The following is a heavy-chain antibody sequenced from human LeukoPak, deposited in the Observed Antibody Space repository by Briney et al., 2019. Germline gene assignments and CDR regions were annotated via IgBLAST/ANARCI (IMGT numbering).Heavy chain of an antibody. V-gene: IGHV4-30-2*01. Sequence: SETLSLTCAVSGGSISSGGYSWSWIRQPPGKGLEWIGYIYHSGSTNYNPSLKSRVTMSVDTSKNQFSLKLSSVTAADTAVYYCARAERYGDFDYWGQGTLVTVSS. D-gene: IGHD5-24*01. CDR2: IYHSGST. J-gene: IGHJ4*02. CDR1: GGSISSGGYS. CDR3: ARAERYGDFDY.